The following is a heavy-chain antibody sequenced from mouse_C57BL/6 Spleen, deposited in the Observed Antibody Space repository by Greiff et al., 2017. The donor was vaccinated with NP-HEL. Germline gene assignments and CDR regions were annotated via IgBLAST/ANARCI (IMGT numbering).Heavy chain of an antibody. J-gene: IGHJ3*01. CDR3: ARVPYYYGSSRAWFAY. CDR1: GYTFTSYW. Sequence: VQLQQSGAELAKPGASVKLSCKASGYTFTSYWMHWVKQRPGQGLEWIGYINPSSGYTKYNQKFKDKATLTADKSSSPAYMQLSSLTYEASAVDYCARVPYYYGSSRAWFAYWGQGTRVTVAA. D-gene: IGHD1-1*01. V-gene: IGHV1-7*01. CDR2: INPSSGYT.